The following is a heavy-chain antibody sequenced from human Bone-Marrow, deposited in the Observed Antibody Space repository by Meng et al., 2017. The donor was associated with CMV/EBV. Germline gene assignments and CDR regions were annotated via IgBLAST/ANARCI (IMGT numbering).Heavy chain of an antibody. D-gene: IGHD1-26*01. Sequence: GGSLRLSCAASGFTFDDYAMHWVRQAPGKGLEWVSGISWNSGSIGYADSVKGRFTISRDNAKNSLYLQMNSLRAEDTAVYYCARGWEGAFDIWGQGTMVTVSS. CDR3: ARGWEGAFDI. CDR2: ISWNSGSI. CDR1: GFTFDDYA. V-gene: IGHV3-9*01. J-gene: IGHJ3*02.